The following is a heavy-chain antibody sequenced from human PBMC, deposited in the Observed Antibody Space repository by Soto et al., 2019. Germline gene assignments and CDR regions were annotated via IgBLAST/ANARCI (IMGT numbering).Heavy chain of an antibody. J-gene: IGHJ4*02. CDR2: ISYDGSNK. CDR1: GFTFSSYG. D-gene: IGHD3-16*01. CDR3: ANQLEGGVGGY. Sequence: QVQLVESVGGVVQPGRSLRLSCAASGFTFSSYGMHWVRQAPGKGLEWVAVISYDGSNKYYADSVKGRFTFSRDNSQITLYMQMNSLRAEDTSVYYWANQLEGGVGGYWGQGTLVTVSS. V-gene: IGHV3-30*18.